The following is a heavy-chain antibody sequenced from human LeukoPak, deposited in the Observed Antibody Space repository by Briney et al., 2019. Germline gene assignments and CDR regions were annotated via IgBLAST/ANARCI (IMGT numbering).Heavy chain of an antibody. V-gene: IGHV3-53*01. D-gene: IGHD3-16*01. Sequence: PGRSLRLSCAASGFTVSSNYMSWVRQAPGKGLDWVSMIYSGGSTNYADSVKGRFTISRDSSKNTLYLQMNSLRAEDTAVYYCVTRLAWGQGTLVTVSS. CDR2: IYSGGST. CDR3: VTRLA. J-gene: IGHJ5*02. CDR1: GFTVSSNY.